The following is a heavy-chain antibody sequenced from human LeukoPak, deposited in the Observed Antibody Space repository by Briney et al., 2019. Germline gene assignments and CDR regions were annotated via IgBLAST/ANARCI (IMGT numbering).Heavy chain of an antibody. CDR3: ARVREHCGGDCYPVDY. CDR1: GYTFTSYG. D-gene: IGHD2-21*02. V-gene: IGHV1-18*01. CDR2: ISAYNGNT. Sequence: ASVNDSCKASGYTFTSYGISWVRQAPGQGLEWMGWISAYNGNTNYAQKLQGRVTMTTDTSTSTAYMELRSLRSDDTAVYYCARVREHCGGDCYPVDYWGQGTLVTVSS. J-gene: IGHJ4*02.